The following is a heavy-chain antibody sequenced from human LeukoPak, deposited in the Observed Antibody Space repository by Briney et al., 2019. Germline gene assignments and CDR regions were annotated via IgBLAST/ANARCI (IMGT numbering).Heavy chain of an antibody. CDR2: MNPNSGNT. Sequence: ASVKVSCKASGYTFTSYDINWVRQATGQGLEWMGWMNPNSGNTGYAQKFQGRVTITRNTSISTAYMELSSLRSEDTAVYYCATVLMVTSYYFDYWGQGTLVTVSS. J-gene: IGHJ4*02. V-gene: IGHV1-8*03. CDR1: GYTFTSYD. CDR3: ATVLMVTSYYFDY. D-gene: IGHD2-8*01.